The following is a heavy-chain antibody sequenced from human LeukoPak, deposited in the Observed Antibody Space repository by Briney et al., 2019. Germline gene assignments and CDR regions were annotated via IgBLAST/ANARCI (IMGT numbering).Heavy chain of an antibody. V-gene: IGHV3-7*01. J-gene: IGHJ4*02. D-gene: IGHD7-27*01. CDR3: ATVGTWGLQRVFDF. CDR1: GFAFSSSW. Sequence: GGSLRLSCATSGFAFSSSWMTWVRQVPGKGLEWVANINREGNEKYYVDSVKGRFTISRDNAKNSVDLQMDSLRVEDTAVYYCATVGTWGLQRVFDFWGQGTLVTVSS. CDR2: INREGNEK.